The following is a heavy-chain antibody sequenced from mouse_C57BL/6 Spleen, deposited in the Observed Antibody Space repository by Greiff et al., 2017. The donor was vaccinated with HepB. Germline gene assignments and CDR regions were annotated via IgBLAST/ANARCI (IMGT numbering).Heavy chain of an antibody. CDR2: IDPENGDT. V-gene: IGHV14-4*01. Sequence: EVQGVESGAELVRPGASVKLSCTASGFNIKDDYMHWVKQRPEQGLEWIGWIDPENGDTEYASKFQGKATITADTSSNTAYLQLSSLTSEDTAVYYCTTGLRWAYWGQGTLVTVSA. CDR3: TTGLRWAY. J-gene: IGHJ3*01. D-gene: IGHD1-1*01. CDR1: GFNIKDDY.